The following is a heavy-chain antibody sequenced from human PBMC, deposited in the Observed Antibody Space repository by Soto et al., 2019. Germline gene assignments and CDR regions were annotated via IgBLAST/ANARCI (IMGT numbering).Heavy chain of an antibody. D-gene: IGHD3-3*01. CDR1: GGSFSGYY. CDR3: ARGPRYLEWLL. V-gene: IGHV4-34*01. CDR2: INHSGST. Sequence: PSETLSLTCAVYGGSFSGYYWSWIRQPPGKGLEWIGEINHSGSTNYNPSLKSRVTISVDTSKNQFSLKLSSVTAADTAVYYCARGPRYLEWLLGGQGTRVTVP. J-gene: IGHJ6*02.